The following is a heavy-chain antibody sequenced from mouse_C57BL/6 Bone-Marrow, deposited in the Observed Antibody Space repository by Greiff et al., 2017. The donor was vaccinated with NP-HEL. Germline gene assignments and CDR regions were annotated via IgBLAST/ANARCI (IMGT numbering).Heavy chain of an antibody. Sequence: VQLQQSGSELRSPGSSVKLSCKDFDSAVFPIAYMSWVRQKPGHGFEWIGGILSSIGRTIYGEKFEDKATLDADTLSNTAYLELNILTSEDSAIYYDARPHYCGSRPRWYFDDWGTGTTVTVSS. CDR1: DSAVFPIAY. J-gene: IGHJ1*03. CDR3: ARPHYCGSRPRWYFDD. CDR2: ILSSIGRT. V-gene: IGHV15-2*01. D-gene: IGHD1-1*01.